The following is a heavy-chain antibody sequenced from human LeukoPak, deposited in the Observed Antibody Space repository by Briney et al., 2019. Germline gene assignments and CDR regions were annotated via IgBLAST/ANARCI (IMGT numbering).Heavy chain of an antibody. Sequence: GGSLRLSCAASGFTLRSYEMNWVRQAPGKGLEWVSYISSSGSTRSYADSVKGRFTISRDNAKNSLYLQMNSLRAEDTAVYYCARGFGPTYWGQGTLVTVSS. D-gene: IGHD3-16*01. J-gene: IGHJ4*02. CDR1: GFTLRSYE. CDR2: ISSSGSTR. CDR3: ARGFGPTY. V-gene: IGHV3-48*03.